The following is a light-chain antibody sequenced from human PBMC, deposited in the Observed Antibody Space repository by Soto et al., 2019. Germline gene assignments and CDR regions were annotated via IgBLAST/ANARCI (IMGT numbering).Light chain of an antibody. J-gene: IGKJ1*01. CDR3: QQYGSSPWT. CDR1: QSVHSNY. Sequence: EIVLTQSPGTLSLSPGERATLSCRASQSVHSNYLAWYQQKPGQAPTLLIYGASSRASGIPDRFSGSGSGTDFTLTISRMEPEDFALYYCQQYGSSPWTFGQGTKVDI. V-gene: IGKV3-20*01. CDR2: GAS.